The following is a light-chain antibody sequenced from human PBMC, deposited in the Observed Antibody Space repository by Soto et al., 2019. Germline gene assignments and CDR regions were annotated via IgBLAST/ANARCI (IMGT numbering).Light chain of an antibody. CDR3: SSFTTSSTYV. V-gene: IGLV2-14*01. CDR1: SSDIGAYNY. CDR2: EVN. Sequence: HSVLTQPASVSGSPGQSITISCTGTSSDIGAYNYVSWYQQYPGRAPKLMIYEVNNRPSVVSNRFSASKSGNTAFLTISGLQAEDEVDYYCSSFTTSSTYVVGAGTKVTAL. J-gene: IGLJ1*01.